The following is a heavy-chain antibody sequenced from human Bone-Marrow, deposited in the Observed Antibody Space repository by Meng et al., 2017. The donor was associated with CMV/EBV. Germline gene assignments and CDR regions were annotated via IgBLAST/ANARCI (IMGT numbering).Heavy chain of an antibody. Sequence: ASVKVSCKASGYTFTGYYMHWVRQAPGQGLEWMGWINPNSGGTNYAQKFQGRVTMTRDTSISTAYMELSRPRSDDTAVYYCARGDEWELLYYFDYWGQGTLVTVYS. CDR1: GYTFTGYY. D-gene: IGHD1-26*01. V-gene: IGHV1-2*02. J-gene: IGHJ4*02. CDR2: INPNSGGT. CDR3: ARGDEWELLYYFDY.